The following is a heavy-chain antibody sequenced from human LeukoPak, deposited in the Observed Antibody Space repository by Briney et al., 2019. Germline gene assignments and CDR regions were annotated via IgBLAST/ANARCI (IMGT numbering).Heavy chain of an antibody. CDR2: ISGSGGST. V-gene: IGHV3-23*01. J-gene: IGHJ4*02. CDR1: GVTFSSDA. Sequence: GGSLRLSCAASGVTFSSDAMSSGPHAPGEGLEWGSAISGSGGSTYYADSVKGRFTISRDNSKNTLYLQMNSLRAEDTAVYYCATPPDYDSSGYYLFDYWGQGTLVTVSS. CDR3: ATPPDYDSSGYYLFDY. D-gene: IGHD3-22*01.